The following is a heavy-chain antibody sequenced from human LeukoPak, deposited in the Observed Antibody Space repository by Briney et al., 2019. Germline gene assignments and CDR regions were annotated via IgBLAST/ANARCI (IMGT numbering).Heavy chain of an antibody. Sequence: ASVKVSFKASGYTFTGYYMHWVRQAPGQGLEWMGWIDPNSGGTTYAQKFQGRVTMTRDTSISTAYMELSRLRSDDTAVYYCAREFTTMVRGRFNWFDPWGQGTLVTVSS. J-gene: IGHJ5*02. CDR1: GYTFTGYY. CDR3: AREFTTMVRGRFNWFDP. V-gene: IGHV1-2*02. D-gene: IGHD3-10*01. CDR2: IDPNSGGT.